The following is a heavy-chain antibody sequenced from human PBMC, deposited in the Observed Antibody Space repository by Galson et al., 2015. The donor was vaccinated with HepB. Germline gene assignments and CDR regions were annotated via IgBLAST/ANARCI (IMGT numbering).Heavy chain of an antibody. V-gene: IGHV3-30-3*01. CDR3: ARVVWELLWSNFDY. CDR2: ISYDGSNK. CDR1: GFTFSSYA. J-gene: IGHJ4*02. Sequence: SLRLSCAASGFTFSSYAMHWVRQAPGKGLEWVAVISYDGSNKYYADSVKGRFTISRDNSKNTLYLQMNSLGAEDTAVYYCARVVWELLWSNFDYWGQGTLVTVSS. D-gene: IGHD1-26*01.